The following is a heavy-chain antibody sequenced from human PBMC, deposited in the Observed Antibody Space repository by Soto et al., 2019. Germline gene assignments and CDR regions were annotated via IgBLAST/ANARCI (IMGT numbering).Heavy chain of an antibody. CDR2: ISYDGSDQ. D-gene: IGHD3-10*01. Sequence: QVQLVESGGGVVQPGRSLRLSCAASGFTFSSYGMYWVRQAPGKGLEWVARISYDGSDQCYGDSVKGRFTISRDNSKNTLYLQLNSLRSEDTAVYYCAKDTGADYWGQGTVVTVSA. J-gene: IGHJ4*02. CDR1: GFTFSSYG. CDR3: AKDTGADY. V-gene: IGHV3-30*18.